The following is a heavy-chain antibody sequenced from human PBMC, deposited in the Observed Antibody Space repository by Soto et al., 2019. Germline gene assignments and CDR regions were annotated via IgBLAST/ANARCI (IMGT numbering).Heavy chain of an antibody. CDR3: ARQLSHICDS. D-gene: IGHD3-3*02. Sequence: EVQLVQSGADIKKPGESLKISCKGVGYKFGSAWIGWVRQMPGKGLEWMGIIKPGTSDIRYSPSCRGHVTISADEAVSTAYLQWSSLKASDTAMYYRARQLSHICDSWGQGTLVTVSS. CDR2: IKPGTSDI. J-gene: IGHJ4*02. CDR1: GYKFGSAW. V-gene: IGHV5-51*01.